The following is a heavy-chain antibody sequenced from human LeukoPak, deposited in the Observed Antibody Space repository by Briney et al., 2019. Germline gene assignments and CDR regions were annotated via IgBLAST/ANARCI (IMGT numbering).Heavy chain of an antibody. D-gene: IGHD4-11*01. V-gene: IGHV4-59*01. Sequence: KTSETLSLTCTVSGGSISSYYWSWIRQPPGKGLEWVGYIYYSGSTNYNPSLKSRVTISVDTSKNQFSLKLSSVTAADTAVYYCARPTVTTIGGFVYWGQGTLVTVSS. CDR1: GGSISSYY. J-gene: IGHJ4*02. CDR2: IYYSGST. CDR3: ARPTVTTIGGFVY.